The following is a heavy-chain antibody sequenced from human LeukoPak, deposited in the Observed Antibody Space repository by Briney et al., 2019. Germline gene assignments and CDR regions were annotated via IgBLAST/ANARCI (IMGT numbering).Heavy chain of an antibody. D-gene: IGHD5-12*01. CDR1: GGSISSSSYY. CDR3: ARGSKVAHDAFDI. CDR2: IYYSEST. J-gene: IGHJ3*02. V-gene: IGHV4-39*07. Sequence: SETLSLTCTVSGGSISSSSYYWGWIRQPPGKRLEWIGSIYYSESTYYNPSLKSRVTISVDTSKNQFSLKLSSVTAADTAVYYCARGSKVAHDAFDIWGQGTMVTVSS.